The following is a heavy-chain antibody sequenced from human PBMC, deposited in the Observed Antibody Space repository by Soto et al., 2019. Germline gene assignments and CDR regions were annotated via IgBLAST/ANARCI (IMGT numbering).Heavy chain of an antibody. D-gene: IGHD5-12*01. CDR1: GGTFSSYA. J-gene: IGHJ4*02. Sequence: SVKVSCKASGGTFSSYAISWVRQAPGQGLEWMGGIIPIFGTANYAQKFQGRVTITADESTSTAYMELSSLRSEDTAVYYCARAFGSEGYNYWYWGQGTLVTVSS. V-gene: IGHV1-69*13. CDR2: IIPIFGTA. CDR3: ARAFGSEGYNYWY.